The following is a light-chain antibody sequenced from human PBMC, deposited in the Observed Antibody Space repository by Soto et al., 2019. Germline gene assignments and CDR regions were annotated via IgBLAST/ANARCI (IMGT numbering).Light chain of an antibody. CDR2: SNN. CDR1: SSNIGSNT. Sequence: QSVLTQPPSASGTPGQRVTISCSGSSSNIGSNTVNWYQQLPATAPKLLIYSNNHRPSGVPDRFSGSKSGTSASLAISGLQSEDEADYYCAAWDDSLNGVVFGGGTQLTVL. J-gene: IGLJ2*01. V-gene: IGLV1-44*01. CDR3: AAWDDSLNGVV.